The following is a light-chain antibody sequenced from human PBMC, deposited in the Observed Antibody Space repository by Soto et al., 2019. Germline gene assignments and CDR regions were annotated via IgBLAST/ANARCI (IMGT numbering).Light chain of an antibody. CDR3: QQSYSLYT. Sequence: DIQMTQSPSSLSASVEDRVTITCRASQSISSYLNWYQQKPGKAPKLLIYAASSLQSGVPSRFSGSGSGTDFTLTISSLQPEDFATYYCQQSYSLYTFGQGTKLEIK. V-gene: IGKV1-39*01. CDR2: AAS. J-gene: IGKJ2*01. CDR1: QSISSY.